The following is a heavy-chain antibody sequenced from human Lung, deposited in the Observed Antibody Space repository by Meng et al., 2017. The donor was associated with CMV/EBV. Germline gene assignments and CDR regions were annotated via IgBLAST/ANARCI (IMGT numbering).Heavy chain of an antibody. CDR2: IYYSGST. CDR3: ARQGYDSSGYSYYYYGMDV. CDR1: GGSISNYY. V-gene: IGHV4-59*01. J-gene: IGHJ6*02. D-gene: IGHD3-22*01. Sequence: SETXSLTCTVSGGSISNYYWSFIRQPPGKGLEWIGYIYYSGSTKYNPSLKSRVTISVDTSKNQFSLKPTSVTAADTAVYYCARQGYDSSGYSYYYYGMDVWXQGTXVTVSS.